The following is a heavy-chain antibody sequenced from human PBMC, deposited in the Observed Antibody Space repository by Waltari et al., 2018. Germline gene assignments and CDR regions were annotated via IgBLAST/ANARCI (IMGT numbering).Heavy chain of an antibody. CDR1: GFTFRSHW. J-gene: IGHJ4*02. V-gene: IGHV3-74*01. CDR2: INSDGSST. Sequence: EVQLVESGGGLVTPGGSLSLSCAAAGFTFRSHWLHCDRQPPGKGMVWFSRINSDGSSTTVADSVKGRFTISRDNANNTLYLQMNSLRAEDTAVYYCARGTADSYTWRGYFDYWGQGALVTVAS. CDR3: ARGTADSYTWRGYFDY. D-gene: IGHD1-26*01.